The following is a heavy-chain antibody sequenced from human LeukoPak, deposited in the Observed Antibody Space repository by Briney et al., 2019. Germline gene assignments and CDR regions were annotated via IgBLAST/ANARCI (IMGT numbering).Heavy chain of an antibody. J-gene: IGHJ4*02. V-gene: IGHV3-48*04. CDR2: IISSSDTI. D-gene: IGHD1-26*01. CDR1: GFTFSSYS. CDR3: ARSAYGARYFDY. Sequence: QPGGSLRLSCAASGFTFSSYSMNWVRQAPGKGLEWVSHIISSSDTIYYADSVKGRFTISRDNAKNSLQLQMNSLRAEDTAVYYCARSAYGARYFDYWGQGILVTVSS.